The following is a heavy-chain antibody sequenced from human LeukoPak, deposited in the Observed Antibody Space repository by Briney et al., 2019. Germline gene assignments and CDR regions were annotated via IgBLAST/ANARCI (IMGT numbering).Heavy chain of an antibody. D-gene: IGHD6-6*01. CDR3: ARDGEYSSLYYYYYMDV. CDR2: IKQDGSEK. CDR1: GFTFGSYW. Sequence: PGGSLRLSCAASGFTFGSYWMSWVRQAPGKGLEWVANIKQDGSEKYYVDSVKGRFTISRDNAKNSLYLQMNSLRAENTAVYYCARDGEYSSLYYYYYMDVWGKGTTVTVSS. J-gene: IGHJ6*03. V-gene: IGHV3-7*01.